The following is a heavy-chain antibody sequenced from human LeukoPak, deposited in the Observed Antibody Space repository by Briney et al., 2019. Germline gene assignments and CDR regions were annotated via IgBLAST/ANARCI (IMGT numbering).Heavy chain of an antibody. CDR3: ARDPLGTTAAFDI. CDR1: GGTFSSYA. D-gene: IGHD1-1*01. V-gene: IGHV1-69*13. CDR2: IIPIFGTA. Sequence: SVKVSCKASGGTFSSYAISWVRQAPGQGLEWMGGIIPIFGTANYAQKFQGRVTITADESTSTAYMELSSLRSEDTAVYYCARDPLGTTAAFDIWGQGSMVTVSS. J-gene: IGHJ3*02.